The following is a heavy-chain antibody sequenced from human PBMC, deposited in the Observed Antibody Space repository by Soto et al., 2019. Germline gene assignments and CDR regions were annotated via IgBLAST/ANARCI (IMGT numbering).Heavy chain of an antibody. V-gene: IGHV1-2*06. CDR3: ATLKQAPGGIDN. D-gene: IGHD2-8*02. J-gene: IGHJ4*02. Sequence: SVKVSCKASGYTFTAYYIYQVRQAPGQGREWVGRINPKSGDTNYAQRFQGRVTMTRDTSINTAYMEVSSLRSDDTAFYYCATLKQAPGGIDNWGQGTLVTVSS. CDR2: INPKSGDT. CDR1: GYTFTAYY.